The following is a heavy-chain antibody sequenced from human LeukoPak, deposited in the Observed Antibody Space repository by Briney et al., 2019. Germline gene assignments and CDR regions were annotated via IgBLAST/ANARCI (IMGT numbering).Heavy chain of an antibody. Sequence: ASVKVSCKASGYTFTSYDINWVRQATGQGLEWMGWINPNSDGTNYAQKFQGRVTMTRDTSISTAYMELSRLGSDDTAVYYCARDRRVNYYDSSGYSDYWGQGTLVTVSS. D-gene: IGHD3-22*01. CDR3: ARDRRVNYYDSSGYSDY. J-gene: IGHJ4*02. V-gene: IGHV1-2*02. CDR1: GYTFTSYD. CDR2: INPNSDGT.